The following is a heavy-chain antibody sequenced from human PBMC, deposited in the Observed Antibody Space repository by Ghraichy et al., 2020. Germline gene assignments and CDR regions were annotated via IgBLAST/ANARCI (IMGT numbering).Heavy chain of an antibody. CDR1: GGSISSSSYY. V-gene: IGHV4-39*01. Sequence: SETLSLTCTVSGGSISSSSYYWGWIRQPPGKGLEWIGSIYYSGSTYYNPSLKSRVTISVDTSKNQFSLKLSSVTAADTAVYYCARSYDSSGSNWFDPWGQGTLVTVSS. CDR3: ARSYDSSGSNWFDP. D-gene: IGHD3-22*01. CDR2: IYYSGST. J-gene: IGHJ5*02.